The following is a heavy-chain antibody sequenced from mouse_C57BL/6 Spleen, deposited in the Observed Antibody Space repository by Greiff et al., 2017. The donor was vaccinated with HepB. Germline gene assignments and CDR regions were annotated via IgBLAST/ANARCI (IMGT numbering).Heavy chain of an antibody. CDR1: GYTFTSYW. Sequence: QVQLQQSGAELVKPGASVKMSCKASGYTFTSYWITWVKQRPGQGLEWIGDIYPGSGSTNYNEKFKSKATLTVDTSSSTAYMQLSSLTSEDSAVYYCARSYGYDRYYFDYWGQGTTLTVSS. CDR2: IYPGSGST. J-gene: IGHJ2*01. CDR3: ARSYGYDRYYFDY. V-gene: IGHV1-55*01. D-gene: IGHD2-2*01.